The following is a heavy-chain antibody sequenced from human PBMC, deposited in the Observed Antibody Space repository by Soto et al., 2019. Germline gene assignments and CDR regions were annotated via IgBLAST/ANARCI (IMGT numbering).Heavy chain of an antibody. J-gene: IGHJ6*03. V-gene: IGHV3-23*01. Sequence: GGSLRLSCAASGFTFSSYAMSWVRQAPGKGLEWVSAISGSGGSTYYADSVKGRFTISRDNSKNTLYLQMNSLRAEDTAVYYCAKDLGTPAAIAYYYYMDVWGKGTTVTVSS. CDR2: ISGSGGST. CDR1: GFTFSSYA. D-gene: IGHD2-2*02. CDR3: AKDLGTPAAIAYYYYMDV.